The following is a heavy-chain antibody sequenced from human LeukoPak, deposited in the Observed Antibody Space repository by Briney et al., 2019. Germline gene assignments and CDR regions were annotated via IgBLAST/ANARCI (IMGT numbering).Heavy chain of an antibody. CDR3: ASLYCSGGSCYLDY. J-gene: IGHJ4*02. CDR1: GGSISSYY. D-gene: IGHD2-15*01. Sequence: SETLSLTCTVSGGSISSYYWSWIRQPPGKGLEWIRYIYDSGSTNYNPSLKSRVTISVDTSKNQFPLTLSSVTAADTAVYYCASLYCSGGSCYLDYWGKGTLVTVSS. V-gene: IGHV4-59*01. CDR2: IYDSGST.